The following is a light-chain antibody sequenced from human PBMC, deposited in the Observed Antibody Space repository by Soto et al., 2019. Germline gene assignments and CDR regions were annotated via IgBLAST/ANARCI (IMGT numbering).Light chain of an antibody. V-gene: IGLV2-8*01. CDR2: EVS. J-gene: IGLJ1*01. CDR1: SSDVGGYNY. Sequence: QSALTQPPSASGSPGQSVTISCMGTSSDVGGYNYVSWYQQHPGKAPKLMIYEVSKRPSGVPDRFSGSKSGNTASLTVSGLQAEDEADYYCSSYAGSNNFFGTGTKVTVL. CDR3: SSYAGSNNF.